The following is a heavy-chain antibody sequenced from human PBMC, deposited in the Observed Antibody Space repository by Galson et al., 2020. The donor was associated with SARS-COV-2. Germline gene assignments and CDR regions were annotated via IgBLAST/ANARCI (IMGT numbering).Heavy chain of an antibody. D-gene: IGHD6-19*01. V-gene: IGHV3-7*04. J-gene: IGHJ6*02. CDR2: IKQDGSEK. Sequence: GGSLRLSCSVAGFALSNHWMTWVRQTPGQRLEWVANIKQDGSEKNYVDSVRGQFTISRDNIKKFVDLEMNNLRVDEPAIYFCARDLVTRGWDEGRKGENGMEVGGQGTTVIVSS. CDR1: GFALSNHW. CDR3: ARDLVTRGWDEGRKGENGMEV.